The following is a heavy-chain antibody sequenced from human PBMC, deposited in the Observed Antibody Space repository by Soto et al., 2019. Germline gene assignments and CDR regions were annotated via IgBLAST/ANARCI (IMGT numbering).Heavy chain of an antibody. D-gene: IGHD6-19*01. V-gene: IGHV1-69*13. CDR2: IIPIFGTA. CDR1: GGTFSSYA. J-gene: IGHJ4*02. CDR3: ATNLGSGWQYFDY. Sequence: ASVKVSCKASGGTFSSYAISWVRQAPGQGLEWMGGIIPIFGTANYAQKFQGRVTITADESTSTAYMELSSLRSEDTAVYYCATNLGSGWQYFDYWGQGTLVTVSS.